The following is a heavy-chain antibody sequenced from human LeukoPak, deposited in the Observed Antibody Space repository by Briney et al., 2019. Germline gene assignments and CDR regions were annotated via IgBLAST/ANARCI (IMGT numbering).Heavy chain of an antibody. Sequence: GGSLRLSCTASGFTFSSSGMNWVRQAPGKGLEWVANIKEDGSDKNYVVSMKGRFTISRDNAKNSLYLQMNSLRAEDTAVYYCARDAGYGYDRFDYWGQGTQVTVSS. V-gene: IGHV3-7*01. J-gene: IGHJ4*02. CDR1: GFTFSSSG. D-gene: IGHD5-18*01. CDR2: IKEDGSDK. CDR3: ARDAGYGYDRFDY.